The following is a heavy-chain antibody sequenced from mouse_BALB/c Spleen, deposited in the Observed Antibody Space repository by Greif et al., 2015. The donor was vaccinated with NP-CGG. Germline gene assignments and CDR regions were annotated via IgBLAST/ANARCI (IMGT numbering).Heavy chain of an antibody. J-gene: IGHJ3*01. Sequence: VKLMESGPGLVAPSQSLSITCTVSGFSLTSYGVHWVRQPPGKGLEWLGVIWAGGSTNYNSALMSRLSISKDNSKSQVFLKMNSLQTDDTAMYYCARDLDSSGHGAYWGQGTLVTVSA. CDR3: ARDLDSSGHGAY. D-gene: IGHD3-2*01. CDR1: GFSLTSYG. CDR2: IWAGGST. V-gene: IGHV2-9*02.